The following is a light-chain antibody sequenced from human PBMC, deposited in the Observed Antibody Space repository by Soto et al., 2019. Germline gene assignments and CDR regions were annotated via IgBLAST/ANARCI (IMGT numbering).Light chain of an antibody. V-gene: IGKV1-12*01. CDR1: QGISSW. CDR2: AAS. J-gene: IGKJ4*01. CDR3: QQGKSFPLT. Sequence: DIQMTQSPSSVSASVGDRVTITCRASQGISSWLVWYQQKPGKAPKLLIYAASSLQSGDPSRFSGSGSGTDFTLTISSLQPEDFATYYCQQGKSFPLTFGGGTKVEIK.